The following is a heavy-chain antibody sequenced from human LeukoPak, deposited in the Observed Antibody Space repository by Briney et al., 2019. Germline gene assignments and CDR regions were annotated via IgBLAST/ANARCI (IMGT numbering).Heavy chain of an antibody. Sequence: PGGSLRLSCAASGFTFSSYSMNWVRQAPGKGLEWVSSISSSSSYIYYADSVKGRFTISRDNAKNSLYLQMNSLRAEDTAVYYCARDLVIHGHPFDYWGQGTLVTVSS. CDR2: ISSSSSYI. J-gene: IGHJ4*02. CDR3: ARDLVIHGHPFDY. CDR1: GFTFSSYS. V-gene: IGHV3-21*01. D-gene: IGHD3-22*01.